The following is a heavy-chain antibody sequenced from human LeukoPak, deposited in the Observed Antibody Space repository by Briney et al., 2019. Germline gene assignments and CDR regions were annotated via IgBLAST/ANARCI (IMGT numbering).Heavy chain of an antibody. D-gene: IGHD3-10*01. CDR3: ARGSSTIYYGSGSYPADP. J-gene: IGHJ5*02. V-gene: IGHV1-8*01. CDR1: GYTFTSYG. Sequence: ASVKVSCKASGYTFTSYGINWVRQATGQGLEWMGWMNPNSGNTGYAQKFQGRVTMTRNTSISTAYMELSSLRSEDTAVYYCARGSSTIYYGSGSYPADPWGQGTLVTVSS. CDR2: MNPNSGNT.